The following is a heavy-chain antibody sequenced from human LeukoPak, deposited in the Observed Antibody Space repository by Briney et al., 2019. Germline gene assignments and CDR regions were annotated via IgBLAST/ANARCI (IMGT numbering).Heavy chain of an antibody. J-gene: IGHJ4*02. CDR3: AKDYWHYPPFDY. D-gene: IGHD3-3*02. Sequence: GGSLRLSCAASGFTFSSYAMHWVRPAPGKGLEWVAVISYDGSNKYYADSAKGRFTISRDNSKNTLYLQMNSLRAEDTAVYYCAKDYWHYPPFDYWGQGTLVTVSS. V-gene: IGHV3-30*04. CDR2: ISYDGSNK. CDR1: GFTFSSYA.